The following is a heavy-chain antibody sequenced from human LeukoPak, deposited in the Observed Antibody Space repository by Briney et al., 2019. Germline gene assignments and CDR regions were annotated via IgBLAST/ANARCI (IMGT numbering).Heavy chain of an antibody. Sequence: PGGSLRLSCVTTDFTFKNSWMTWVRQAPGKGLEWVANIKEDGREINYLGSVKGRFTISRDNAKNSLYLEMNSLRAEDTAVYYCARERIHCGGADCKSYFDNWGQGTLVTVSS. V-gene: IGHV3-7*01. CDR3: ARERIHCGGADCKSYFDN. J-gene: IGHJ4*02. CDR1: DFTFKNSW. CDR2: IKEDGREI. D-gene: IGHD2-21*01.